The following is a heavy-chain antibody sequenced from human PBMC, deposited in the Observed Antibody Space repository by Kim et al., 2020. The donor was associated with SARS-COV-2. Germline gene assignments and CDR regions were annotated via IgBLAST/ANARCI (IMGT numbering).Heavy chain of an antibody. V-gene: IGHV4-31*03. CDR3: ARYCSSTSCRWFDL. J-gene: IGHJ5*02. CDR1: GGSISSGGYY. Sequence: SETLSLTCTVSGGSISSGGYYWSWIRQYPGKGLEWIGYIYYSGSTYYNPSLRSRVSISVDTYKNQFSLKLNSVTAADTAVYYCARYCSSTSCRWFDLWG. CDR2: IYYSGST. D-gene: IGHD2-2*01.